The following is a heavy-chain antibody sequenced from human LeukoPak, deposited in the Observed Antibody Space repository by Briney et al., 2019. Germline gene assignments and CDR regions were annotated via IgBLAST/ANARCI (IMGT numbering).Heavy chain of an antibody. CDR3: ARLREVGFDP. J-gene: IGHJ5*02. D-gene: IGHD3-16*01. V-gene: IGHV4-39*01. CDR1: GGSISSSSYY. Sequence: SETLSLTCTVSGGSISSSSYYWGWIRQPPGKGLEWIGSIYYSGSTYYNPSLKSRVTISVDTSKNQFSLKLSSVTAADTAVYYGARLREVGFDPRGQGTLVTVSS. CDR2: IYYSGST.